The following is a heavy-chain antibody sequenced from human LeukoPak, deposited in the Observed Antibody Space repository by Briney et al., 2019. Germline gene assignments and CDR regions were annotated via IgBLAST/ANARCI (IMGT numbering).Heavy chain of an antibody. CDR1: GYTFTSYD. D-gene: IGHD7-27*01. V-gene: IGHV1-8*01. CDR3: ARVWGTHNWFDP. CDR2: MNPNSGST. Sequence: GASVKVSCKASGYTFTSYDINWVRQATGQGLEWMGWMNPNSGSTGYAQKFQGRVTMTRNTPISTAYMELSSLRSEDTAVYYCARVWGTHNWFDPWGQGTLVTVSS. J-gene: IGHJ5*02.